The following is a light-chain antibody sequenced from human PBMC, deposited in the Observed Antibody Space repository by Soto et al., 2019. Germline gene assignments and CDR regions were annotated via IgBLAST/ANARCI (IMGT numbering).Light chain of an antibody. V-gene: IGLV1-40*01. CDR2: ANN. CDR3: QSYDSSLRSYV. CDR1: NSNIGSNN. Sequence: QSVLTQPPSASGTPGQRVTISCAGSNSNIGSNNVYWYRQVPGTAPKLLIYANNSRPSGVPDRFSGSKSGTSASLAITGLQAEDEATYYCQSYDSSLRSYVFGTGTKVTVL. J-gene: IGLJ1*01.